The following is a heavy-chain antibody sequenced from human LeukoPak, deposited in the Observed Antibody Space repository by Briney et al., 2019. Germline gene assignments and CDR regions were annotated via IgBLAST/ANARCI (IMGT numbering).Heavy chain of an antibody. D-gene: IGHD6-19*01. Sequence: SETLSLTCTVSGGSISSSNYYWGWIRQPPGKGLEWIGSIYYSGRTLYNPSLKSRVTISVDTSKNQFSLKLSSVTAADTAVYYCARGGEWLVSYPSVAFDIWGQGTMVTVSS. CDR2: IYYSGRT. CDR1: GGSISSSNYY. V-gene: IGHV4-39*07. J-gene: IGHJ3*02. CDR3: ARGGEWLVSYPSVAFDI.